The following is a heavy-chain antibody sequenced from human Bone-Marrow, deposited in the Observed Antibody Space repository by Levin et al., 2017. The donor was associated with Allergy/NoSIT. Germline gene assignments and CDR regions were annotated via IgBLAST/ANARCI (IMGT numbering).Heavy chain of an antibody. D-gene: IGHD3-10*01. Sequence: PSETLSLTCTVSGGSISSSNYYWGWIRQSPGKGLEWIGSIYYSGATYYNPSLRSRVTMSVDTSKNQFSLKLNSVTAADTAVYFCSRDSLVEFYGSGNSPYWYFDLWGRGTLVTVSS. V-gene: IGHV4-39*07. CDR2: IYYSGAT. CDR3: SRDSLVEFYGSGNSPYWYFDL. J-gene: IGHJ2*01. CDR1: GGSISSSNYY.